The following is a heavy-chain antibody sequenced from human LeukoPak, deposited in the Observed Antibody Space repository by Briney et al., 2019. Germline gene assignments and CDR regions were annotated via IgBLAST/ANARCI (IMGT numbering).Heavy chain of an antibody. Sequence: GGSLRLSCAASGFTFSSYSMNWVRQAPGKGRGWVSSISSSSRYIYYADSVKGRFTISRDNAKNSLYLQMNSLRAEDTAVYYCARVLGYYYYYSMDVWGQGSTVTVS. CDR3: ARVLGYYYYYSMDV. CDR2: ISSSSRYI. J-gene: IGHJ6*02. V-gene: IGHV3-21*01. CDR1: GFTFSSYS.